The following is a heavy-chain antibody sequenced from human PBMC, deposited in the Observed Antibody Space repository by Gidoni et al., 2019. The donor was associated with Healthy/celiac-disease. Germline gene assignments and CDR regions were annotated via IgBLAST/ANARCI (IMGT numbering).Heavy chain of an antibody. V-gene: IGHV3-33*01. CDR2: IWYDGSNK. CDR1: GFTFSSYG. J-gene: IGHJ5*02. Sequence: QVQLVESGGGVVQPGRSLRLSCAASGFTFSSYGMHWVRQDTGKGREWVAVIWYDGSNKYYADSVKGRFTISRDNSKNTLYLQMNSLRAEDTAVYYCARDGDTAMVNWFDPGGQGTLVTVSS. CDR3: ARDGDTAMVNWFDP. D-gene: IGHD5-18*01.